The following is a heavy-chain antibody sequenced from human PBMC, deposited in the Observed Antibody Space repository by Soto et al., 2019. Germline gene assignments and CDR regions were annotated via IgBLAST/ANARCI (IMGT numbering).Heavy chain of an antibody. J-gene: IGHJ6*02. CDR1: GYTFTGYY. D-gene: IGHD2-15*01. CDR2: INPNSGGT. CDR3: ARSPLRGYCSGGSCYSGGMDV. Sequence: QVQLVQSGAEVKKPGASVKVSCKASGYTFTGYYMHWVRQAPGQGLEWMGWINPNSGGTNYAQKFQGWVTRTRDTSISTAYMELSRLRSDDTAVYYCARSPLRGYCSGGSCYSGGMDVWGQGTTVTVSS. V-gene: IGHV1-2*04.